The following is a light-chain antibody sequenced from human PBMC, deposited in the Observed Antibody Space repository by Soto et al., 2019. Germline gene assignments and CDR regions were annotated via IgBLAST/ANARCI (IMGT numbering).Light chain of an antibody. CDR3: RSNRSSSSGV. Sequence: QSALTQPASVSGSPGQSITISCTGTSSDVGGYNYVSWYQQHPGKAPKLMIYEVSNRPSGVSNRFSGSKSGNTASLTISGLAAEEEAYYCCRSNRSSSSGVFGGGTKLTVL. CDR2: EVS. CDR1: SSDVGGYNY. V-gene: IGLV2-14*01. J-gene: IGLJ2*01.